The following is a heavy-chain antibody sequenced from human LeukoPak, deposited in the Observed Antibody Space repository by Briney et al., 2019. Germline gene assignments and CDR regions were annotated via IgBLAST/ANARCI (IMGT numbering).Heavy chain of an antibody. V-gene: IGHV4-39*01. Sequence: SETLSLTCSVSGDSISSNGFYWGWIRQPPGKGLEWLGSIYYSGSTYDNPSLKSRVTISVGTSKNQFSLKLRSVTAADTAIYYCARGGRNYVNYFDDWGQGTLVTVSS. CDR2: IYYSGST. J-gene: IGHJ4*02. CDR3: ARGGRNYVNYFDD. CDR1: GDSISSNGFY. D-gene: IGHD1-26*01.